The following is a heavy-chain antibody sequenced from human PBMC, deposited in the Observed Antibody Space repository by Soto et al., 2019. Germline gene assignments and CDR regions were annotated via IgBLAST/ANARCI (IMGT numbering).Heavy chain of an antibody. Sequence: QVQLVQSGAEVKKPGASVKVSCKASGYTFTSYGISWVRQAPGQGLEWMGWISAYNGNTNYARKLQRRVTMTPDTTRSTAYMELRSLRTDDTAVYYCARDGIGGITGTTFYWGQGTLVTVSS. V-gene: IGHV1-18*01. CDR1: GYTFTSYG. CDR3: ARDGIGGITGTTFY. D-gene: IGHD1-20*01. J-gene: IGHJ4*02. CDR2: ISAYNGNT.